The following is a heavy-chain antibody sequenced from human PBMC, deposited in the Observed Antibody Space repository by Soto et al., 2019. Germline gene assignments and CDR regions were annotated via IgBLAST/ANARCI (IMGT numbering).Heavy chain of an antibody. Sequence: ASVKVSCKASGYTFTSYDINWVLQATGQGLEWMGWMNPNSGNTGYAQKFQGRVTMTRNTSISTAYMELSSLRSEDTAVYYCARERSAAGTGWFDPWGQGTLVTV. CDR1: GYTFTSYD. J-gene: IGHJ5*02. D-gene: IGHD6-13*01. V-gene: IGHV1-8*01. CDR3: ARERSAAGTGWFDP. CDR2: MNPNSGNT.